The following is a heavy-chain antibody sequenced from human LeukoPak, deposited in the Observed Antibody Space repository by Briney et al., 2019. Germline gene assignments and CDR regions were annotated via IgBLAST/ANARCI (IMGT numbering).Heavy chain of an antibody. CDR2: ISYDGSNK. Sequence: GGSLRLSCAASGFTFSSYGMHWVRQAPGKGLEWVAVISYDGSNKYYADSVKGRFTISRDNSKNTLYLQMNSLRAEDTAVYYCAKAPLTAATSPLYYYYGMDVWGKGTTVTVSS. CDR3: AKAPLTAATSPLYYYYGMDV. CDR1: GFTFSSYG. V-gene: IGHV3-30*18. J-gene: IGHJ6*04. D-gene: IGHD2-2*01.